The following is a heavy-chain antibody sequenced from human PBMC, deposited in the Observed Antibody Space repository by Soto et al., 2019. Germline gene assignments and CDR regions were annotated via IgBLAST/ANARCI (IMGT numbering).Heavy chain of an antibody. CDR2: INHRGYT. J-gene: IGHJ5*02. V-gene: IGHV4-34*01. CDR1: GGSFSGYY. Sequence: SETLSLTCAVYGGSFSGYYWSWIRQPPGKGLEWIGEINHRGYTTYNPSLKSRVTISVDTSKNQFSLKLSSVTAADTAVYYCARVDIVTTNWFDPWGQETPVTVSS. D-gene: IGHD5-12*01. CDR3: ARVDIVTTNWFDP.